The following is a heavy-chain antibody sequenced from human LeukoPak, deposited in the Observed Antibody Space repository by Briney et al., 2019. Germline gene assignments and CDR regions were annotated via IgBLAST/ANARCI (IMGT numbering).Heavy chain of an antibody. CDR3: ARQGRNDYVWGSYRSYFDY. CDR1: GGSFSGYY. D-gene: IGHD3-16*02. V-gene: IGHV4-34*01. CDR2: INHSGST. Sequence: SETLSLTCAVYGGSFSGYYWSWIRQPPGKVLEWIGEINHSGSTNYNPSLKSRVTISVDTSKNQFSLKLSSVTAADTAVYYCARQGRNDYVWGSYRSYFDYWGQGTLVTVSS. J-gene: IGHJ4*02.